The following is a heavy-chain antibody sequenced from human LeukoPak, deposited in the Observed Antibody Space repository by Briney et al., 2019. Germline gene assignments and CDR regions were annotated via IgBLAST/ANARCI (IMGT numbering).Heavy chain of an antibody. Sequence: KPSEVPSLIWTVFCGPLCRVPFHWSSIRQPPGTGLEGVGYISDRVTTKSSPSLKTRGTISVDTSKNQFSLKLRSVTAADTAVYYCAARGQGSSLSYFVYWGQGTLVTVSS. CDR1: CGPLCRVPFH. V-gene: IGHV4-61*01. CDR3: AARGQGSSLSYFVY. D-gene: IGHD3-10*01. CDR2: ISDRVTT. J-gene: IGHJ4*02.